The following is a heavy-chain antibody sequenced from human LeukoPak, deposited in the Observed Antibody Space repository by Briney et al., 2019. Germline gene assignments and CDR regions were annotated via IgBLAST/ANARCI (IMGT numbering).Heavy chain of an antibody. V-gene: IGHV1-46*01. CDR3: ARGRGVDDFWSGYYTDY. CDR2: INPSGGST. D-gene: IGHD3-3*01. J-gene: IGHJ4*02. CDR1: GYTFTSYY. Sequence: ASVKVPCKASGYTFTSYYMHWVRQAPGQGLEWMGIINPSGGSTSYAQKFQGRVTMTRDTSTSTVYMELSSLRSEDTAVYYCARGRGVDDFWSGYYTDYWGQGTLVTVSS.